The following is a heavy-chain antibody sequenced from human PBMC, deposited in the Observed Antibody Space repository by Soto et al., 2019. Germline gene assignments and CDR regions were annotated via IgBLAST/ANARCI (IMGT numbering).Heavy chain of an antibody. CDR3: ARVFGDSYYYYGMDV. CDR2: IYHSGST. J-gene: IGHJ6*02. Sequence: PSETLSLTGAVSGGSISSSNWWSWVRQRPGKGLEWIGEIYHSGSTNYNPSLKSRVTISVDKSKNQFSLKLSSVTAADTAVYYCARVFGDSYYYYGMDVWGQGTTVTVSS. V-gene: IGHV4-4*02. CDR1: GGSISSSNW. D-gene: IGHD2-21*02.